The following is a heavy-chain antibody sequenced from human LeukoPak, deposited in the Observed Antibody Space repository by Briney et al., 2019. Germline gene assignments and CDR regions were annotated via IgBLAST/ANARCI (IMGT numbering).Heavy chain of an antibody. J-gene: IGHJ4*02. CDR3: AQGGSPGAFDY. Sequence: GGSLRLSCAASGFTFSGYWMHWVRQAPGKGLVWVSRINGDGSSTSYADSVKGRFTISRDNARNTLYLQMNSLRVEDTAVYYCAQGGSPGAFDYWGQGTLVTVSS. CDR2: INGDGSST. V-gene: IGHV3-74*01. D-gene: IGHD1-26*01. CDR1: GFTFSGYW.